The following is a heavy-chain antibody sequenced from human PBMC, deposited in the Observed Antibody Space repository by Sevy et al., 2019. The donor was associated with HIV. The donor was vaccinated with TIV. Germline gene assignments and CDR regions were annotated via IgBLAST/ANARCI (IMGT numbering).Heavy chain of an antibody. D-gene: IGHD2-15*01. J-gene: IGHJ4*02. CDR2: INQAGSDK. Sequence: GGSLRLSCAASGFTFSDSWMTWVRQGPGKGLEWVANINQAGSDKYYVDSVRGRITIARDKANNSLYLQMNSLRVEDTAPYYSAGGGFPSRYWGQGRLVTVSS. V-gene: IGHV3-7*01. CDR1: GFTFSDSW. CDR3: AGGGFPSRY.